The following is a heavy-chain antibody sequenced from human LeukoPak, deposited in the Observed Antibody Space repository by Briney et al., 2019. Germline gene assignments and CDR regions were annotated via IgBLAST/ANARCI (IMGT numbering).Heavy chain of an antibody. CDR3: ARGSHHFDS. CDR1: GFTFSSHW. CDR2: INSDESDT. Sequence: GRSLRDSRAPSGFTFSSHWMQWVPQVPGRGLVWVSRINSDESDTNYADSVKGRFTISRDNAKNTVYLQMNSLRVEDTAVYYCARGSHHFDSWGQGTLVTVSS. J-gene: IGHJ5*01. V-gene: IGHV3-74*01.